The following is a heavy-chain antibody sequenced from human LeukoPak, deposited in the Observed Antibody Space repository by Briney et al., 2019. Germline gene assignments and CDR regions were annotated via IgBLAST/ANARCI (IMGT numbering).Heavy chain of an antibody. CDR3: ASRVVTATFDAFDI. J-gene: IGHJ3*02. D-gene: IGHD2-21*02. CDR2: ITSSSSYI. CDR1: GFIVSSDY. Sequence: GESLRLSCAVSGFIVSSDYMNWVRQAPGKGLEWVSSITSSSSYIYYADSVKGRFTISRDNAKNSLYLQMNSLRAEDTAVYYCASRVVTATFDAFDIWGQGTMVTVSS. V-gene: IGHV3-21*01.